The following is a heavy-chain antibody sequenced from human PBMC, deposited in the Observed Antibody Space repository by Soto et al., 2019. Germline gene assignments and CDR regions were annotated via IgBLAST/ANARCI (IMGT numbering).Heavy chain of an antibody. Sequence: NPSETLSLTCAVYGGSFSGYYWSWIRQPPGKGLEWIGEINHSGSTNYNPSLKSRVTISVDTSKNQFSLKLSSVTAADTAVYYCAREVRYYYGSGSYFDYWGQGTLVTVSS. CDR2: INHSGST. V-gene: IGHV4-34*01. D-gene: IGHD3-10*01. CDR3: AREVRYYYGSGSYFDY. CDR1: GGSFSGYY. J-gene: IGHJ4*02.